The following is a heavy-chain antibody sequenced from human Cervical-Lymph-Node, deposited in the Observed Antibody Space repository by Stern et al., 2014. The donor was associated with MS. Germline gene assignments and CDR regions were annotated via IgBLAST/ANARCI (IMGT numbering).Heavy chain of an antibody. CDR1: GFTFSNYA. J-gene: IGHJ4*02. D-gene: IGHD6-19*01. CDR2: VSYDGSKK. Sequence: VQLVESGGGVAQPGRSLRLSCAASGFTFSNYAMHWVRQAPGKGLEWVTLVSYDGSKKYYADSVKGRFTISRDNSKNTLYLQMNSLRAEDTAVYYCARVVAVAGTSFDYWGQGTLVTVSS. V-gene: IGHV3-30-3*01. CDR3: ARVVAVAGTSFDY.